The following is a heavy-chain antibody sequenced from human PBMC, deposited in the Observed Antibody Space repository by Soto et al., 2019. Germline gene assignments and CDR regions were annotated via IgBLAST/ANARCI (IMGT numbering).Heavy chain of an antibody. CDR3: ARGLWIRYFDWLPLDY. V-gene: IGHV1-8*01. CDR2: MNPNSGNT. CDR1: GYTFTSYD. J-gene: IGHJ4*02. D-gene: IGHD3-9*01. Sequence: GSVKVSCKASGYTFTSYDINWVRQATGQGREGMGWMNPNSGNTGYAQKFQGRVTMTRHTSISTAYMELSSLRSEDTAVYYCARGLWIRYFDWLPLDYWGQGTLVTVSS.